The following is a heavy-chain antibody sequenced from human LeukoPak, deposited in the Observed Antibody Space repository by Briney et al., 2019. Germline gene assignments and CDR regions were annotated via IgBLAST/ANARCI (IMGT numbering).Heavy chain of an antibody. CDR1: GYTFTSYW. V-gene: IGHV5-51*01. CDR3: ARLKDYYGSERFDY. D-gene: IGHD3-10*01. CDR2: IYPGDADT. J-gene: IGHJ4*02. Sequence: AASVKVSCKGSGYTFTSYWIGWVRQMPGKGLEWMGIIYPGDADTRYSPSFQGQVTISAAKSISTAYLQWSSLKASDTAMYYCARLKDYYGSERFDYWGQGTLVTVSS.